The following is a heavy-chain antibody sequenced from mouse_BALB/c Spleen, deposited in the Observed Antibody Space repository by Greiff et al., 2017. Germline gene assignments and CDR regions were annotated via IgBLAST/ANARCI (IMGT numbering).Heavy chain of an antibody. CDR2: ISTYYGDA. CDR1: GYTFTDYA. CDR3: ASESYYGYAWFAY. J-gene: IGHJ3*01. V-gene: IGHV1S137*01. Sequence: VQLQQSGAELVRPGVSVKISCKGSGYTFTDYAMHWVKQSHAKSLEWIGVISTYYGDASYNQKFKGKATMTVDKSSSTAYMELARLTSEDSAIYYCASESYYGYAWFAYWGQGTLVTVSA. D-gene: IGHD2-9*01.